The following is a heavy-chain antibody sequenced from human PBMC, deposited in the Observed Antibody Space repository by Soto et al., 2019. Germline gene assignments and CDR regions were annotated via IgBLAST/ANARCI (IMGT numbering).Heavy chain of an antibody. CDR1: GGSFSGYY. J-gene: IGHJ5*02. D-gene: IGHD6-25*01. Sequence: QVQLQQWGAGLLKPSETLSLTCAVYGGSFSGYYWSWIRQPPGKGLEWIGTINHSGSTNYNPSLKSRVTISVDTSKNQFPRRLCSVTAADTAVYCCARRSAAGPWGQGTLVTVSS. V-gene: IGHV4-34*01. CDR2: INHSGST. CDR3: ARRSAAGP.